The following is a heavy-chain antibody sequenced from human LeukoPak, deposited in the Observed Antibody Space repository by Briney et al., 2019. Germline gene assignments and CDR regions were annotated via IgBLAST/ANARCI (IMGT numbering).Heavy chain of an antibody. CDR3: ARDLNVLRYFDWLSYYYYYYGMDV. CDR2: INPNSGGT. CDR1: GYTFTGYY. V-gene: IGHV1-2*02. Sequence: ASVKVSCKASGYTFTGYYMHWVRQAPGQGLEWMGWINPNSGGTNYAQKLQGRVTMTTDTSTSTAYMELRSLRSDDTAVYYCARDLNVLRYFDWLSYYYYYYGMDVWGQGTTVTVSS. J-gene: IGHJ6*02. D-gene: IGHD3-9*01.